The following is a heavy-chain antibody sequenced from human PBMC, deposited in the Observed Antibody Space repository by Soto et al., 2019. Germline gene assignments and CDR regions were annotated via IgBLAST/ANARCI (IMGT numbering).Heavy chain of an antibody. CDR3: TTPQAYGDYGESAFDI. CDR2: IKSKTDGGTT. CDR1: GFTFSNAW. J-gene: IGHJ3*02. D-gene: IGHD4-17*01. V-gene: IGHV3-15*01. Sequence: GGSLRLSCAASGFTFSNAWMSWVRQAPGKGLEWVGRIKSKTDGGTTDYAAPVKGRFTISRDDSKNTLYLQMNSLKTEDTAVYYCTTPQAYGDYGESAFDIWGQGTMVTVSS.